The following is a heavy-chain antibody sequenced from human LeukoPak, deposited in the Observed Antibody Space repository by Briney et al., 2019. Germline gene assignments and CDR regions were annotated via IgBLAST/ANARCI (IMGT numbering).Heavy chain of an antibody. J-gene: IGHJ5*02. Sequence: ASVKVSCKASGYSFTGYYIHWVRQAPGQGLEWMGWINPNSGGTNYAQKFQGRVTMTRDTSISTAYMELSRLRSDDTAVYYCARDDGSSGWYTWFDPWGQGTLVTVSS. V-gene: IGHV1-2*02. D-gene: IGHD6-19*01. CDR2: INPNSGGT. CDR1: GYSFTGYY. CDR3: ARDDGSSGWYTWFDP.